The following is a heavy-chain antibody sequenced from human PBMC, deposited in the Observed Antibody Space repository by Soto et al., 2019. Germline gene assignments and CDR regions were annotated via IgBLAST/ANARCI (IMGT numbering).Heavy chain of an antibody. Sequence: SVKLSCKASGGTISSYAISWVRQAPGQGLEWMGGIIPIFGTANYAQKFQGRVTITADESTSTAYMELSSLRSEDTAVYYCARGRATVTTDDAFDISGQGTMVTF. CDR3: ARGRATVTTDDAFDI. D-gene: IGHD4-17*01. V-gene: IGHV1-69*13. CDR2: IIPIFGTA. J-gene: IGHJ3*02. CDR1: GGTISSYA.